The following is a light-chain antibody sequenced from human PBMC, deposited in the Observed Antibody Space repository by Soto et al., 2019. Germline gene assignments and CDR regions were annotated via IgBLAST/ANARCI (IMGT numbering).Light chain of an antibody. CDR2: EGS. CDR1: SSDVGSYNL. V-gene: IGLV2-23*01. J-gene: IGLJ1*01. CDR3: CSYAGISTLDV. Sequence: QSALTQPASVSGSPGQSITISCTGTSSDVGSYNLVSWYQQHPGKAPKLMIYEGSKRPSGVSNRFSGSKSGNTASLTISGLQADDEADYYCCSYAGISTLDVFGTGTKLTVL.